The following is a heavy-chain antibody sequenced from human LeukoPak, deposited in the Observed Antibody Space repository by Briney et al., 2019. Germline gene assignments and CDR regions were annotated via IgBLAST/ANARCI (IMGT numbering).Heavy chain of an antibody. V-gene: IGHV4-31*03. CDR3: ARASSALVVPAGLWFDP. CDR1: GGSISSGGYY. CDR2: IYYSGST. J-gene: IGHJ5*02. D-gene: IGHD2-2*01. Sequence: PSQTLSLNCTVSGGSISSGGYYWSWIRQHPGKGLEWIGYIYYSGSTYYNPSLKSRVTISVDTSKNQFSLKLSSVTAADTAVYYCARASSALVVPAGLWFDPWGQGTLVTVSS.